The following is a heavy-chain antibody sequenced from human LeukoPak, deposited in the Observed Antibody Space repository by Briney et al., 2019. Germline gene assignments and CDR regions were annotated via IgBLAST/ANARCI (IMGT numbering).Heavy chain of an antibody. J-gene: IGHJ4*02. Sequence: GGSLRLSCAASEFTFSSYGMHWVRQAPGKGLEWVAVIWYDGSNKYYADSVKGRFTISRDNSNNTLYLQMNSLRAEDTAVYYCARAEADYWGQGTLVTVSS. V-gene: IGHV3-33*01. CDR2: IWYDGSNK. CDR1: EFTFSSYG. CDR3: ARAEADY.